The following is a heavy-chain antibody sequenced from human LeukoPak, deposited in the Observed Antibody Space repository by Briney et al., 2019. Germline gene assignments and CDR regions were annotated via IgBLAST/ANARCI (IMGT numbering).Heavy chain of an antibody. CDR3: ARDRGSSWEFDY. CDR2: MNPNSGNT. D-gene: IGHD6-13*01. J-gene: IGHJ4*02. V-gene: IGHV1-8*01. Sequence: ASVKVSCKASGYTFTSYDINWVRQATGQGLEWMGWMNPNSGNTGYAQKFQGRVTMTRNTSISTAYMELSSLRSEDTAVYYCARDRGSSWEFDYWGQGTLVTVSS. CDR1: GYTFTSYD.